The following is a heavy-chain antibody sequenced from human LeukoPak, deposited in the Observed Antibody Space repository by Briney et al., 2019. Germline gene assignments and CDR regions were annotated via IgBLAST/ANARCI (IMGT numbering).Heavy chain of an antibody. D-gene: IGHD3-10*01. CDR1: GYTFTGYY. J-gene: IGHJ5*02. V-gene: IGHV1-2*02. Sequence: GASVKVSCKASGYTFTGYYMHWVRQAPGQGLEWMGWINPNSGGTNYAQKFQGRVTMTRDTSISTAYMELSRLRSDDTAVYYCATGEYYYGSGSYYNLGRWFDPWGQGTLVTVSS. CDR3: ATGEYYYGSGSYYNLGRWFDP. CDR2: INPNSGGT.